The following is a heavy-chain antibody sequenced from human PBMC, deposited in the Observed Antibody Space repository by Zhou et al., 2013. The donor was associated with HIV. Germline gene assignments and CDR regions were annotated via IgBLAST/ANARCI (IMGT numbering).Heavy chain of an antibody. CDR3: ARDLFLEWDASIRSRELLSIGVMVY. V-gene: IGHV1-18*01. CDR1: GYTFTSYG. CDR2: ISAYNGNT. J-gene: IGHJ4*02. Sequence: QVQLVQSGAEVKKPGASVKVSCKASGYTFTSYGISWVRQAPGQGLEWMGWISAYNGNTNYAQKLQGRVTMTTDTSTSTAYMELRSLRSDDTAVYYCARDLFLEWDASIRSRELLSIGVMVYWGQGNPGHRLL. D-gene: IGHD1-26*01.